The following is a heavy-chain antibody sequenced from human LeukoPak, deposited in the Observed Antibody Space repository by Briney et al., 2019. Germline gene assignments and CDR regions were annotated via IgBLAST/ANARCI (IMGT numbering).Heavy chain of an antibody. D-gene: IGHD1-26*01. J-gene: IGHJ4*02. Sequence: GASVKVSCKASGYTFTGYYMHWVRQAPGQGLEWMGWINPNSGGTNYAQKFQGRVTMTRDTSISTAYMELSRLRSDDTAVYYCARDLGSYHSGSFDYWGQGTLVTVSS. V-gene: IGHV1-2*02. CDR3: ARDLGSYHSGSFDY. CDR1: GYTFTGYY. CDR2: INPNSGGT.